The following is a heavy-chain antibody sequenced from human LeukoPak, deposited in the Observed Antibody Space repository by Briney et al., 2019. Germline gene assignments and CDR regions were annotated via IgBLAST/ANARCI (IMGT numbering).Heavy chain of an antibody. CDR1: GDSISSIYW. V-gene: IGHV4-4*02. Sequence: SGTLSLTCTVFGDSISSIYWWIWVRQPPGKGLEWIGEICHTGSTNYNPSLKSRVTISVDKSKNQFSLNLNSVTAADTAIYYCAKDTGGRGRLDAFDIWGQGTMVTVSS. J-gene: IGHJ3*02. CDR2: ICHTGST. CDR3: AKDTGGRGRLDAFDI. D-gene: IGHD3-10*01.